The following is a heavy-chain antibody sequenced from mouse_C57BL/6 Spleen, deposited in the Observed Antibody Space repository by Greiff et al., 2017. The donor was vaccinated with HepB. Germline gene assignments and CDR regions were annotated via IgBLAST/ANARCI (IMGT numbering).Heavy chain of an antibody. J-gene: IGHJ4*01. Sequence: VQLQQPGAELVKPGASVKMSCKASGYTFTSYWITWVKQRPGQGLEWIGDIYPGSGSTNYNEKFKSKATLTVDTSSSTAYMQLSSLTSEDSAVYDCARQLRLRGYAMDYWGQGTSVTVSS. CDR2: IYPGSGST. CDR3: ARQLRLRGYAMDY. V-gene: IGHV1-55*01. CDR1: GYTFTSYW. D-gene: IGHD3-2*02.